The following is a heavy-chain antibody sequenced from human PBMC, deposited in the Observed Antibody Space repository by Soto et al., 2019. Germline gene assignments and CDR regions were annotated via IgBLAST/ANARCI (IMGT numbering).Heavy chain of an antibody. CDR1: GFTFSNAW. CDR2: IKSKTDGGST. D-gene: IGHD6-19*01. CDR3: AKEAVSGWYYFDY. V-gene: IGHV3-15*07. J-gene: IGHJ4*02. Sequence: GGSLRLSCAASGFTFSNAWINWVRQAPGKGLEWVGRIKSKTDGGSTYYADSLKGRFTIPRDNSKNTLFLQMSSQRAEDTAVYYCAKEAVSGWYYFDYWGPGTLVTVSS.